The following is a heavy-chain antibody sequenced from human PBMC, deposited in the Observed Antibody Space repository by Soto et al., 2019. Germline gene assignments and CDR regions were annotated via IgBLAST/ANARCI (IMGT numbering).Heavy chain of an antibody. J-gene: IGHJ6*03. Sequence: PSETLSLTCAVYGGSFSGYYWSWIRQPPGKGLEWIGEINHSGSTNYNPSLKSRVTISVDTSKNQFSLKLSSVTAADTAVYYCASTLFTYCSSTSCHYMDVWGKGTTVTVS. CDR1: GGSFSGYY. V-gene: IGHV4-34*01. D-gene: IGHD2-2*01. CDR3: ASTLFTYCSSTSCHYMDV. CDR2: INHSGST.